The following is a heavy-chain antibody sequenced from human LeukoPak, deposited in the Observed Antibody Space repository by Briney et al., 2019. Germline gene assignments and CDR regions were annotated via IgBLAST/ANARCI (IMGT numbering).Heavy chain of an antibody. J-gene: IGHJ4*02. CDR3: ARVPLYCSGGSCSSAGWYFDY. V-gene: IGHV6-1*01. CDR1: GDSVSSNSVT. D-gene: IGHD2-15*01. CDR2: TYYRSTWYN. Sequence: SQTLSLTCAISGDSVSSNSVTWNWIRQSPSRGLEWLGRTYYRSTWYNDYAVSVRSRISINPDTSKNQFSLQLNSVTPEDTAVYYCARVPLYCSGGSCSSAGWYFDYWGQGTLVTVSS.